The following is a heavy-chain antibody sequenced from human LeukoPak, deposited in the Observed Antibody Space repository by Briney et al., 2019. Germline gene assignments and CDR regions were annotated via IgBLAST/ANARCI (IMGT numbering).Heavy chain of an antibody. CDR3: ASISSGR. CDR2: IYYSGST. V-gene: IGHV4-61*01. CDR1: GGSISSSSYY. D-gene: IGHD3-3*02. Sequence: PSETLSLTCTVSGGSISSSSYYWSWIRQPPGKGLEWIGYIYYSGSTNYNPSLKSRVTISVDTSKNQFSLKLSSVTAADTAVYYCASISSGRWGQGTLVTVSS. J-gene: IGHJ4*02.